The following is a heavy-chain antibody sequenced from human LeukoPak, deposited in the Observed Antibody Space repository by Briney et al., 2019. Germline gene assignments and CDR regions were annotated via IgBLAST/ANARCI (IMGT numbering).Heavy chain of an antibody. Sequence: ASLKVSCKASGYTFTGYYMHWVRQAPGQGLEWMGWINPNSGGTNYAQKFQGRVTMTRDTSISTAYMELSRLRSDDTAVYYCARDLGVGATEDYWGQGTLVTVSS. CDR1: GYTFTGYY. D-gene: IGHD1-26*01. CDR3: ARDLGVGATEDY. CDR2: INPNSGGT. V-gene: IGHV1-2*02. J-gene: IGHJ4*02.